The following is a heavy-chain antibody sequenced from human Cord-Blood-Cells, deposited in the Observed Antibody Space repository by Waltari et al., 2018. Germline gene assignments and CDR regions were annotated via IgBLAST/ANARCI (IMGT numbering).Heavy chain of an antibody. CDR1: GFTFSSYE. J-gene: IGHJ6*02. CDR2: ISSSGSTI. D-gene: IGHD2-8*02. Sequence: CAASGFTFSSYEMNWVRQAPGKGLEWVSYISSSGSTIYYADSVKGRFTISRDNAKNSLYLQMNSLRAEDTAVYYCARGGDDIVLVVYVSYYYYGMDVWGQGTTVTVSS. V-gene: IGHV3-48*03. CDR3: ARGGDDIVLVVYVSYYYYGMDV.